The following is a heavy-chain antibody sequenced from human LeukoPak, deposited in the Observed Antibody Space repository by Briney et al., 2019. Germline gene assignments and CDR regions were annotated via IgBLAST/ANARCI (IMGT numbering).Heavy chain of an antibody. CDR1: GVSMRNHY. J-gene: IGHJ4*02. Sequence: PSETLSLTCTVSGVSMRNHYWSWIRQPPGKGLEWIGEINHSGSTNYNPSLKSRVTISVDTSKNQFSLKLSSVTAADTAVYYCARGGGLDYWGQGTLVTVSS. CDR3: ARGGGLDY. D-gene: IGHD1-26*01. CDR2: INHSGST. V-gene: IGHV4-34*01.